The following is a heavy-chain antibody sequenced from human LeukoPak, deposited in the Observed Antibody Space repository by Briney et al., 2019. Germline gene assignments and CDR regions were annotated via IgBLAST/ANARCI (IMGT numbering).Heavy chain of an antibody. CDR2: IFYSGST. CDR3: ARRTLFGDYIDY. J-gene: IGHJ4*02. CDR1: GFTLSSYS. V-gene: IGHV4-59*01. Sequence: GSLRLSCAASGFTLSSYSMSWVRQAPGKGLEWVGHIFYSGSTNYNPSLKSRVTISVDRSKDHFSLEMTSVTAADTAVYYCARRTLFGDYIDYWGQGAPVRVSS. D-gene: IGHD3-10*01.